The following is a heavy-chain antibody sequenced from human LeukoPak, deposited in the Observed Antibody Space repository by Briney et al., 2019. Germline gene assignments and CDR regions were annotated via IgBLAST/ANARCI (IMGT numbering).Heavy chain of an antibody. CDR2: ISGSGGSA. D-gene: IGHD1-7*01. CDR3: AKKGLGNYYFDC. Sequence: PGGSLRLSCAASGFTFSSYAMSWVRQAPGKGLEWVSAISGSGGSAYYVDSVKGRFTISRDDSKNTLYLQMNSLRAEDTAVYYCAKKGLGNYYFDCWGQGTLVTVSS. CDR1: GFTFSSYA. J-gene: IGHJ4*02. V-gene: IGHV3-23*01.